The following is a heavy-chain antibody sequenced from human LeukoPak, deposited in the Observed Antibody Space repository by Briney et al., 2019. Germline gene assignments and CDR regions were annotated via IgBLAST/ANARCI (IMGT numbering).Heavy chain of an antibody. V-gene: IGHV1-69*04. CDR2: IIPILGIA. Sequence: GASVKVSCKASGGTFSSYAISWVRQAPGQGLEWMGRIIPILGIANYAQKFQGRVTITADKSTSTAYMELSSLRSEDTAAYYYARYSSGSHFDYWGQGTLVTVSS. D-gene: IGHD3-22*01. CDR3: ARYSSGSHFDY. CDR1: GGTFSSYA. J-gene: IGHJ4*02.